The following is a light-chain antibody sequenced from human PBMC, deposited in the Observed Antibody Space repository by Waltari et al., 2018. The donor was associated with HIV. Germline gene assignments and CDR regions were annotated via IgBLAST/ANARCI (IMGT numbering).Light chain of an antibody. CDR2: EVI. CDR1: SSGVGGYDS. V-gene: IGLV2-11*01. J-gene: IGLJ2*01. CDR3: CSYAGTYTYVL. Sequence: QSALTQPRSVSGSPGQSVTISCTGTSSGVGGYDSVSWYLQHPGKVPKLIIYEVIKRPSGVPGRFSGSMSGNPASLAISGLQTEDEADYCCCSYAGTYTYVLLGGWTKLTFL.